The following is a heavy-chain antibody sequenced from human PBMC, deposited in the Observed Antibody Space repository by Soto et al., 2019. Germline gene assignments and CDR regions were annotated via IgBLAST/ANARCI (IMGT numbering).Heavy chain of an antibody. CDR3: ARDFTGWPPDGVDS. CDR2: ISAYNGNT. D-gene: IGHD3-16*01. Sequence: QVHLVQSGAEVKKPGASVKVSCKASGFTFTSYAITWVRQAPGQGLEWMGWISAYNGNTNYAQKLQGRVTMTTDTSTSTAYMERGSLTSDDTAVYYCARDFTGWPPDGVDSWGQGTLVTVSS. J-gene: IGHJ4*02. CDR1: GFTFTSYA. V-gene: IGHV1-18*01.